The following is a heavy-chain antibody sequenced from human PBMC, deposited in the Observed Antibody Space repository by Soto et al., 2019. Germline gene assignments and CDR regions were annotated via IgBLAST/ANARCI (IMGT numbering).Heavy chain of an antibody. D-gene: IGHD3-10*01. CDR3: ARASTYYYGSGSYYKGDCFEY. CDR2: INHSGST. CDR1: GGSFSGYY. J-gene: IGHJ4*02. Sequence: SETLSLTCAAYGGSFSGYYWSWIRQPPGKGQEWIGEINHSGSTNYNPSRKSRVTISVDTSKNQFSLKLSSVTAADTAVYYCARASTYYYGSGSYYKGDCFEYWGKGTLVRVSS. V-gene: IGHV4-34*01.